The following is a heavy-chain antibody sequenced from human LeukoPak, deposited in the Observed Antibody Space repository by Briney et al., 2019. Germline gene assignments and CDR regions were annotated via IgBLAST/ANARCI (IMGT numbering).Heavy chain of an antibody. V-gene: IGHV3-21*04. CDR1: GFTFSSYS. D-gene: IGHD6-19*01. CDR3: ASSGWYGGDFDY. Sequence: PGGSLRLSCAASGFTFSSYSMNWVRQAPGKGLEWVSSISSSSSYIYYADSVKGRFTISRDNAKNSLYLQMNSLRAEDTAVYYCASSGWYGGDFDYWGQGTLVTVSS. CDR2: ISSSSSYI. J-gene: IGHJ4*02.